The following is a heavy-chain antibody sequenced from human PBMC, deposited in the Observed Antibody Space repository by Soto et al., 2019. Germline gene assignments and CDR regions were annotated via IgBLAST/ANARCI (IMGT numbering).Heavy chain of an antibody. CDR3: ARERYSGYDGPRYCLFVP. Sequence: GGSLRLSCEASGFSFDSFNMNWVRQVPGKGLEWFASTSSTGGYSYIADSVKGRFTISRDNAKKSAYLQMSRLTAEDAALYFCARERYSGYDGPRYCLFVPWGQGTQVTISS. CDR2: TSSTGGYS. V-gene: IGHV3-21*01. J-gene: IGHJ5*02. CDR1: GFSFDSFN. D-gene: IGHD5-12*01.